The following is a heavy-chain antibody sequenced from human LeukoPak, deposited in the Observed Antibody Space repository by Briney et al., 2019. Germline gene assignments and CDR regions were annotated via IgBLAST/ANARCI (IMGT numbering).Heavy chain of an antibody. D-gene: IGHD5-12*01. CDR2: ISSGSSYI. CDR3: AYTSGYDFSSYYYYMDV. J-gene: IGHJ6*03. V-gene: IGHV3-21*01. CDR1: GFIFSSYS. Sequence: PGGSLRLSCAASGFIFSSYSMNWVRQAPGKGLEWVSSISSGSSYIYYADSVKGRFTISRDNAKNSLYLQMNSLSAGDTAVYYCAYTSGYDFSSYYYYMDVWGKGTTVTVSS.